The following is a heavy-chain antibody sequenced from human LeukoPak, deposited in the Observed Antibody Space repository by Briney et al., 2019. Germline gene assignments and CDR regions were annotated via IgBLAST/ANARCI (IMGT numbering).Heavy chain of an antibody. D-gene: IGHD3-16*01. Sequence: GGSLRLSCAASGITFSDAWMSWVRQAPGKGLEWMGGFDPEDGETIYAQKFQGRVTMTEDTSTDTAYMELSSLRSEDTAVYYCATVTYSHYYDYWGQGTLVTVSS. CDR1: GITFSDAW. V-gene: IGHV1-24*01. J-gene: IGHJ4*02. CDR3: ATVTYSHYYDY. CDR2: FDPEDGET.